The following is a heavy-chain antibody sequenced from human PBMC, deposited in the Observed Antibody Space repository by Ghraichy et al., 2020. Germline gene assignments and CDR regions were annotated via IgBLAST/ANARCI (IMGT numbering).Heavy chain of an antibody. V-gene: IGHV4-59*01. CDR1: GGSISSYY. J-gene: IGHJ6*03. Sequence: SQTLSLTCTVSGGSISSYYWSWIRQPPGKGLEWIGYIYYSGSTNYNPSLKSRVTISVDTSKNQFSLKLSSVTAADTAVYYCARQGYDFWSGYYNSRYYYYYMDVWGKGTTVTVSS. D-gene: IGHD3-3*01. CDR3: ARQGYDFWSGYYNSRYYYYYMDV. CDR2: IYYSGST.